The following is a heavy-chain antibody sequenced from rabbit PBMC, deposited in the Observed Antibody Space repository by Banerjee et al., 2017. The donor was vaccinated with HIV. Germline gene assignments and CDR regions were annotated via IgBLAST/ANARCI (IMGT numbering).Heavy chain of an antibody. CDR1: GIDLSSDA. V-gene: IGHV1S40*01. Sequence: QSLEESGGGLVKPGGTLTLTCTVSGIDLSSDAMSWVRQAPGKGLEWIACIYGDNSDTTYYASWAKGRFTISKTSSTTVTLQMTSLTAADTATYFCAREIHAYGMDLWGPGTLVTVS. J-gene: IGHJ6*01. CDR3: AREIHAYGMDL. CDR2: IYGDNSDTT.